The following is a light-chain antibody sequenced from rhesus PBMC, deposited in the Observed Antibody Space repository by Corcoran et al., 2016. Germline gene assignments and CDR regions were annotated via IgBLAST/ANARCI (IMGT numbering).Light chain of an antibody. CDR1: QGISSW. J-gene: IGKJ2*01. V-gene: IGKV1-33*02. CDR3: QQHNSDPYS. CDR2: AAS. Sequence: DIQMTQSPSSLSASVGDRVTITCQASQGISSWLAWVQQKQGKAPRLLIYAASRLQSGVPSRFSVIRSGTDFTLTISSLQPEDVSTDYCQQHNSDPYSFGQGTKVEI.